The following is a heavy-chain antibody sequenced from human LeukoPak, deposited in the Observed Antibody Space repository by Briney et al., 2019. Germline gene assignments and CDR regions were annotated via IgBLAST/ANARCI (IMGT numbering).Heavy chain of an antibody. D-gene: IGHD3-22*01. CDR2: IYYSGST. Sequence: SETLSLTCTVSGGSISSYYWSWLRQPPGKGLEWIGYIYYSGSTNYNPSLKSRVTISVDTSKNQFSLKLSSVPAADTAVYYCARAVYYYDSSGYYFDAFDIWGQGTMVTVSS. V-gene: IGHV4-59*01. CDR1: GGSISSYY. J-gene: IGHJ3*02. CDR3: ARAVYYYDSSGYYFDAFDI.